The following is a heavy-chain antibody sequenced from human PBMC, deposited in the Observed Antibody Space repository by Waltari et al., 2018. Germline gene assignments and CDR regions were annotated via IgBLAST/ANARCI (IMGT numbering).Heavy chain of an antibody. CDR2: VNNKLNGYAT. CDR1: GFPFSGSS. Sequence: EVQLVESGGGLVQPGGSLTCSCVASGFPFSGSSRHWVRQASGKGLEGVGRVNNKLNGYATEYIESVRGRFTVSRDDSENTAYLQMDNLKTEDTAVYYCARLTRSGFFSDFNEYFQHWGQGALVLVSS. J-gene: IGHJ1*01. CDR3: ARLTRSGFFSDFNEYFQH. D-gene: IGHD3-3*01. V-gene: IGHV3-73*02.